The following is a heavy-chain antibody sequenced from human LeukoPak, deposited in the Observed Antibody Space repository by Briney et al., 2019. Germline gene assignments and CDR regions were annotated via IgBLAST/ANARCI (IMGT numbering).Heavy chain of an antibody. CDR3: ARSDPYWYFDL. J-gene: IGHJ2*01. Sequence: PGGSLRLSCAASGFTFSSYSMNWVRQAPGTGLEWVSYISSSSSTIYYADSVKGRFTISRDNAKNSLYLQMNSLRAEDTAVYYCARSDPYWYFDLWGRGTLVTVSS. CDR2: ISSSSSTI. V-gene: IGHV3-48*01. CDR1: GFTFSSYS.